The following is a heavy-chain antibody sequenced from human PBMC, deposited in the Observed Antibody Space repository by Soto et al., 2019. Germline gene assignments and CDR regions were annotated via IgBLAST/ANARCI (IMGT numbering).Heavy chain of an antibody. CDR1: GFRMSSHD. CDR3: AIRASYYDSSGYFDY. J-gene: IGHJ4*02. D-gene: IGHD3-22*01. CDR2: ISDSGDNT. Sequence: PGGSLRLSCAASGFRMSSHDMSWVRQAPGKGLEWVSAISDSGDNTYYAGSVKGRFTISRDNSKDTLYLQMNSLRAEDTAVYYCAIRASYYDSSGYFDYWGQGTLVTVSS. V-gene: IGHV3-23*01.